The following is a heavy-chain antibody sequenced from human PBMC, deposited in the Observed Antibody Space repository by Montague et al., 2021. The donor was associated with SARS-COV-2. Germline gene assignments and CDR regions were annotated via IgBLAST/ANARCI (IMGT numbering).Heavy chain of an antibody. CDR2: ISHNGNT. D-gene: IGHD7-27*01. J-gene: IGHJ6*03. CDR3: ARLGDGIVPSPILGLGPYYSFYYMDV. Sequence: SETLSLTCAVSGGSFSRYYWSWIRQPPGKGLEWIGEISHNGNTKYNPSLQSRVSISLDTSRNKFSLKVSSVTAADTAIYYCARLGDGIVPSPILGLGPYYSFYYMDVWGKGTTVTVSS. V-gene: IGHV4-34*01. CDR1: GGSFSRYY.